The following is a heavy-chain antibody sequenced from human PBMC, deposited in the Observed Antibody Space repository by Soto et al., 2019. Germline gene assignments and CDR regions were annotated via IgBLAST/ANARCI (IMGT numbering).Heavy chain of an antibody. D-gene: IGHD6-6*01. CDR2: IIPIFSIA. Sequence: QVQLVQSGAEVKKLGSSVKVSCRASGGTFSSYAISRVRQAPGQGLEWMGGIIPIFSIANYAQKFQGRVTITADESTSTAYMELSSLRSEDTAVYYCARDWGSSSSHYYFDYWGQGTLVTVSS. CDR1: GGTFSSYA. V-gene: IGHV1-69*01. CDR3: ARDWGSSSSHYYFDY. J-gene: IGHJ4*02.